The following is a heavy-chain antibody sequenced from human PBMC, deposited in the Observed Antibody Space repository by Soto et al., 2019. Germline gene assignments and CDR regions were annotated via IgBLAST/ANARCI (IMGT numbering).Heavy chain of an antibody. J-gene: IGHJ4*02. CDR3: SNSPVGKIGSG. Sequence: EVQLVESGGGLAQPGGSLRLSCVGSGFSFSDHHMDWVRQAPGKGLEWVGRARNRAGSYTTEYAASVKGRFTISRDDSKNSLYVQMNSVKTEDTAVYYCSNSPVGKIGSGWGQGTLVTVSS. CDR1: GFSFSDHH. D-gene: IGHD6-13*01. V-gene: IGHV3-72*01. CDR2: ARNRAGSYTT.